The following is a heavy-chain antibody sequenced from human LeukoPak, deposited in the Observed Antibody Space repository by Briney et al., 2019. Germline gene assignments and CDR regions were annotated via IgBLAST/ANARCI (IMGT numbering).Heavy chain of an antibody. V-gene: IGHV3-7*05. D-gene: IGHD6-13*01. CDR2: IREDGSEK. CDR3: AREIGSAARGR. J-gene: IGHJ4*02. CDR1: GFTFDSYW. Sequence: GGSLRLSCAPSGFTFDSYWMSWVRQAPGKGLEWVANIREDGSEKYYVDSVKGRFTISRDNAKNSVYLQMNSLRAEDTAVYYCAREIGSAARGRWGQGTLVTVSS.